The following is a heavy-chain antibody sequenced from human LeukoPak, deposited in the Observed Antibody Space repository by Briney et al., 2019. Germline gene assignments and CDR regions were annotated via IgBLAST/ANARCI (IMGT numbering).Heavy chain of an antibody. Sequence: GGSLRLSCAASGFTFSSYWMHWVRQAPGKGLVRASRINSDGNITNYADSVKGRFTISRDNAKSALYLQMNSLRAEDTAVYYCAREIAGDRPFDSWGQGTLVTVSS. CDR1: GFTFSSYW. CDR2: INSDGNIT. V-gene: IGHV3-74*01. D-gene: IGHD2-21*01. J-gene: IGHJ4*02. CDR3: AREIAGDRPFDS.